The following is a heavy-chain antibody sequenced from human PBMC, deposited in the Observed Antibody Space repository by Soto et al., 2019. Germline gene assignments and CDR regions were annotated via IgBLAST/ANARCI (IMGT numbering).Heavy chain of an antibody. CDR1: GGTFSSYA. V-gene: IGHV1-69*13. CDR2: IIPIFGKA. CDR3: ARDQYCHNSSGYYPFDY. Sequence: SVKVSCKASGGTFSSYAISGVRQAPGQGLEWMGGIIPIFGKANYAQKFQGRVTITADESTSTAYMELSSLRSEDTAVYYCARDQYCHNSSGYYPFDYWGQGTLVTVSS. J-gene: IGHJ4*02. D-gene: IGHD3-22*01.